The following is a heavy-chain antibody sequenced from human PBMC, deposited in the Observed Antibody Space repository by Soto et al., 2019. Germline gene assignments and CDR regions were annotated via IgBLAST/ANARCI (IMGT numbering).Heavy chain of an antibody. CDR3: PSAEPGSSWYDPGSFDY. J-gene: IGHJ4*02. D-gene: IGHD6-13*01. CDR1: GYTFTTYG. Sequence: QVQLVQSGAEVKKPGASVKVSCKASGYTFTTYGISWVRQAPGQGLEWMGWINVYKGNTNYAQKLQGRVTMSTDTSTSTAYMELRSLRSDDTAVYYSPSAEPGSSWYDPGSFDYWGQGTLVTVSS. CDR2: INVYKGNT. V-gene: IGHV1-18*01.